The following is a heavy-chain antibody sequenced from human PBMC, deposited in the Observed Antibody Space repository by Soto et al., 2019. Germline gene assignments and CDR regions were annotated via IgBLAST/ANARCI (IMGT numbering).Heavy chain of an antibody. CDR3: ARSSVRGWSY. D-gene: IGHD3-10*02. CDR1: GGSFSGYY. J-gene: IGHJ4*02. Sequence: LSLTCAVYGGSFSGYYWTWIRQPPGKGLEWIGEITHSGSTNYNPSLKSRVTISVDTSKNQFSLNLNSVTAADTAVYYCARSSVRGWSYWGQGTLVTVSS. V-gene: IGHV4-34*01. CDR2: ITHSGST.